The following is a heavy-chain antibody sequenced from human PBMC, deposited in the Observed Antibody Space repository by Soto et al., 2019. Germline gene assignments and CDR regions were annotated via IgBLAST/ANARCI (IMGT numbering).Heavy chain of an antibody. CDR3: ASPRKAYNSGCIDFHY. Sequence: QLQLQESGPGLVKPSETLSLTCTVSGGSISSSSYYWGWIRQPPGKGLEWIGNIFYRGTTYYNPSRKSRVTISVDTSKTQFSLKLSSVTAADTAVYYCASPRKAYNSGCIDFHYWGQGTLVTVSS. CDR1: GGSISSSSYY. J-gene: IGHJ4*02. CDR2: IFYRGTT. D-gene: IGHD6-19*01. V-gene: IGHV4-39*01.